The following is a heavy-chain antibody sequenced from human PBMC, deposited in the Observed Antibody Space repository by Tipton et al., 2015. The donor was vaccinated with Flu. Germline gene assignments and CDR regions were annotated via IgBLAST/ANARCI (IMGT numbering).Heavy chain of an antibody. J-gene: IGHJ6*02. CDR1: GGSFSGYY. CDR3: ARGLPNRYYYYGMDV. Sequence: TLSLTCAVYGGSFSGYYWSWIRQPPGKGLEWIGEINHSGSTNYNPSLKSRVTISVDTSKNQFSLKLSSVTAADTAVYYCARGLPNRYYYYGMDVWGQGTTVTVSS. CDR2: INHSGST. V-gene: IGHV4-34*01.